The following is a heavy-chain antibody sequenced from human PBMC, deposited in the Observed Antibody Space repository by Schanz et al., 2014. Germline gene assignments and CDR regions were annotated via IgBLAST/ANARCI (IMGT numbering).Heavy chain of an antibody. Sequence: QVQLVQSGAEVKKPGASVKVSCKASGYTLTAYYMHWVRQAPGQGLEWMGIINPSGGSTSYAQKFQGRVTMTRDTSTSTVYMELSSLRSEDTAVYYCARAAYGGYTSTPLRYWGQGTLVTVSS. CDR3: ARAAYGGYTSTPLRY. CDR2: INPSGGST. CDR1: GYTLTAYY. D-gene: IGHD5-12*01. J-gene: IGHJ4*02. V-gene: IGHV1-46*01.